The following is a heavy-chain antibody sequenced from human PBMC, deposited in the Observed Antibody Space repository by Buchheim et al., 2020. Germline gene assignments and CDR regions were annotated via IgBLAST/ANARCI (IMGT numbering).Heavy chain of an antibody. V-gene: IGHV4-34*01. Sequence: QVQLQQWGAGLLKPSETLSLTCAVYGGSFSGYYCSWIRQPPGKGLEWIGEFNHSGSTNYNPSLKSLVNIPVDPSKNQFPLKLSSVSAADTAVYYCARGRGYSYINWFDPWGQGTL. J-gene: IGHJ5*02. CDR2: FNHSGST. D-gene: IGHD5-18*01. CDR3: ARGRGYSYINWFDP. CDR1: GGSFSGYY.